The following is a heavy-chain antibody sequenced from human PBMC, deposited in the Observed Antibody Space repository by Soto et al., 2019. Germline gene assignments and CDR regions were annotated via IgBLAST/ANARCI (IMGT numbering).Heavy chain of an antibody. CDR1: GYTFTSYG. V-gene: IGHV1-18*01. CDR3: ARVQSYGGAFDY. D-gene: IGHD2-21*01. CDR2: ISAYTGNT. J-gene: IGHJ4*02. Sequence: QVQLVQSGAEVKKPGASVKVSCKASGYTFTSYGISWVRQAPGQGLEWMGWISAYTGNTNYAQKLQVRVTMTTDTSTSTAYTERRSLRSDDTAVYYCARVQSYGGAFDYWGQGTLVTVSS.